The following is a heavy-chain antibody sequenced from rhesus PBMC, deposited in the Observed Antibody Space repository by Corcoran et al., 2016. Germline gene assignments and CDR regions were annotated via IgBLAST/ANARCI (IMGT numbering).Heavy chain of an antibody. CDR2: NRSSTGTT. CDR3: VRPGLEYCTGSGCYVFVY. J-gene: IGHJ4*01. Sequence: QVQLQESGPGLVKPSETLSLTCGVSGYSISSGYYWGWIRQPPGKGLEYIGYNRSSTGTTYYNPARRSRVTISKDTSKSQFSLKLSSVTAADTAVYYCVRPGLEYCTGSGCYVFVYWGQGVLVTVSS. CDR1: GYSISSGYY. V-gene: IGHV4-99*01. D-gene: IGHD2-21*01.